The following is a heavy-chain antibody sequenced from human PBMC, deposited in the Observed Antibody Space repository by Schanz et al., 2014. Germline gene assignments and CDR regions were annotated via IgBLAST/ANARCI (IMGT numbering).Heavy chain of an antibody. D-gene: IGHD3-3*01. CDR3: AKFLYDDPS. Sequence: QVQLQESGPGLVKPSETLSLTCSVSGGDIGNYYWSWIRQPPGKGLEWIGYIHQSGGTNYNPSLKSRVTILVDTSKNQVSRRLTSLTAADTAVYYCAKFLYDDPSWGQGTLVTVSS. J-gene: IGHJ5*02. CDR1: GGDIGNYY. CDR2: IHQSGGT. V-gene: IGHV4-59*08.